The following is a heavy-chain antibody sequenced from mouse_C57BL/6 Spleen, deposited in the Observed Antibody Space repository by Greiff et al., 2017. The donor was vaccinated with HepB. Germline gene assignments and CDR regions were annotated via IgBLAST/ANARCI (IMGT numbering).Heavy chain of an antibody. CDR2: IHPNSGST. CDR3: ARDYYGRYFDV. V-gene: IGHV1-64*01. D-gene: IGHD1-2*01. J-gene: IGHJ1*03. Sequence: QVQLQQPGAELVKPGASVKLSCKASGYTFTSYWMHWVKQRPGQGLEWIGMIHPNSGSTNYNEKFKSKATLTVDKSSSTAYMQLSSLTSEDSAVYDCARDYYGRYFDVWGTGTTVTVSS. CDR1: GYTFTSYW.